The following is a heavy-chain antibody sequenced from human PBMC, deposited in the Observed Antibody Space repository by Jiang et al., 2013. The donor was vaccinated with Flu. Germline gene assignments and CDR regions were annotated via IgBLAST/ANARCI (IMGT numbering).Heavy chain of an antibody. V-gene: IGHV5-51*01. D-gene: IGHD2-2*01. CDR2: TYPGDSDT. J-gene: IGHJ3*02. Sequence: KGSGYTFTSYWIVWVRQMPGKGLEWMGITYPGDSDTRYSPSFQGQVTISVDKSITTAYLQWSSLKASDTAMYYCARRGMGYCTSASCDAPSHDAFEIWGQGTMVTVTS. CDR3: ARRGMGYCTSASCDAPSHDAFEI. CDR1: GYTFTSYW.